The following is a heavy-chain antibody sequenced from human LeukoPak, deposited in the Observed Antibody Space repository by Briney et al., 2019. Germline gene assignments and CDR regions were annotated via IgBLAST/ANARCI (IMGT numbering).Heavy chain of an antibody. J-gene: IGHJ4*02. CDR1: GGFMGGYY. V-gene: IGHV4-34*01. Sequence: PSETLSLTCALYGGFMGGYYWSWIRQPPGKGLEWIGEINHSGTTSYNPSLKDRATMSVDTSKNQFSLKLSSMTAADTAAYYCARGEGGAPIFWGQGTLVTVSS. CDR3: ARGEGGAPIF. D-gene: IGHD1-26*01. CDR2: INHSGTT.